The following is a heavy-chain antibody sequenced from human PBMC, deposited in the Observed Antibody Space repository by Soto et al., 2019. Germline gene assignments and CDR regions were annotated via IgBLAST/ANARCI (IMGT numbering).Heavy chain of an antibody. CDR2: INPSGGST. CDR1: GYTFSTYY. Sequence: ASVKVSCKASGYTFSTYYLHWVRQAPGQGYEWMGIINPSGGSTTYAQKFQGRVTMTRDTSTTTVYMELSSLRSKDPAVYYCARYDYNGYYFDYWGRG. J-gene: IGHJ4*02. V-gene: IGHV1-46*01. D-gene: IGHD4-4*01. CDR3: ARYDYNGYYFDY.